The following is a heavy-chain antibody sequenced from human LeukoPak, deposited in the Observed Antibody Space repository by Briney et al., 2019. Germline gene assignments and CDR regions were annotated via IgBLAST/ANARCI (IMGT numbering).Heavy chain of an antibody. CDR3: ASPTDYHYYYMDV. J-gene: IGHJ6*03. CDR2: ISSSSSTI. V-gene: IGHV3-48*04. CDR1: GFTFSSYS. Sequence: GGSLRLSCAASGFTFSSYSMTWVRQAPGKGLEWVSYISSSSSTIYYADSVKGRFTISRDNAKNSLYLQMNSLRAEDTAVYYCASPTDYHYYYMDVWGKGTTVTVSS.